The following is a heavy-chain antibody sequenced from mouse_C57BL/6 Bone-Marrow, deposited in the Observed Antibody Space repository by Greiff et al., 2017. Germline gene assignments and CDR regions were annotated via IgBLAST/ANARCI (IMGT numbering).Heavy chain of an antibody. CDR2: IDPEIGDT. V-gene: IGHV14-4*01. CDR1: GFNIKDDY. J-gene: IGHJ2*01. CDR3: ASFVGNYFYF. Sequence: VQLQQSGAELVRPGASVKLSCTASGFNIKDDYIHWVKQRPDQGLEWIGWIDPEIGDTEYASKFQGKATIPSDTSSNTAYLQLSGLTSEDTAVYYSASFVGNYFYFWGPGTPLTVAS. D-gene: IGHD4-1*01.